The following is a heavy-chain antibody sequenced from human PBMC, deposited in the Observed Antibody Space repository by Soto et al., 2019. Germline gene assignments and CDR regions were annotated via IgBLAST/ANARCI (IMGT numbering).Heavy chain of an antibody. CDR2: IIPIFGTA. CDR3: ARGVCSSTSCYVDYYYGMDV. V-gene: IGHV1-69*13. J-gene: IGHJ6*02. D-gene: IGHD2-2*01. Sequence: SVKVSCKXSGGTFSSYAISWVRQAPGQGLEWMGGIIPIFGTANYAQKFQGRVTITADESTSTAYMELSSLRSEDTAVYYCARGVCSSTSCYVDYYYGMDVWGQGTTVTVSS. CDR1: GGTFSSYA.